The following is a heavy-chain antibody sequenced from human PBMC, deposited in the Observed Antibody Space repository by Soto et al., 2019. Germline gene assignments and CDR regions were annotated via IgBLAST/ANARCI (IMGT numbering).Heavy chain of an antibody. CDR3: ARGLKMLRVFGLKTYYYSYMDV. D-gene: IGHD3-10*01. J-gene: IGHJ6*03. V-gene: IGHV1-8*01. CDR2: MNPNSGDT. Sequence: QVHLVQSGAEVKKPGASVKVSCKASGYTFTSYDINWVRQVAGQGLEWMGWMNPNSGDTVYAQEFQGRVTMSRNTSISIAYMELSSLRPADTAVYYCARGLKMLRVFGLKTYYYSYMDVWGKGTTVTLSS. CDR1: GYTFTSYD.